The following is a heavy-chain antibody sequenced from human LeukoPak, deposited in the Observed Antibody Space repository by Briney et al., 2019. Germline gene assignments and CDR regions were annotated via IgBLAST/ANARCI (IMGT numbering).Heavy chain of an antibody. CDR1: GFTFSSYA. J-gene: IGHJ6*03. D-gene: IGHD1-26*01. CDR2: IRGSGDRT. Sequence: GGSLRLPCAASGFTFSSYAMSWVRQAPGKGLEWVSAIRGSGDRTHYADSVKGRFTISRDNSKNTLYLQMNSLRAEDTAVYYCAKDSKIVGATFRSYHYMDVWGKGTAVTVSS. V-gene: IGHV3-23*01. CDR3: AKDSKIVGATFRSYHYMDV.